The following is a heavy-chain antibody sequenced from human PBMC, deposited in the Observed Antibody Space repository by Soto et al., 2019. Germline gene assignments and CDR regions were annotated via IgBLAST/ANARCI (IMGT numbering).Heavy chain of an antibody. CDR1: GFTFDTYW. D-gene: IGHD4-17*01. V-gene: IGHV3-74*01. CDR3: ARGGSLTTSVGFDY. Sequence: EVQLVESGGGLIQPGGSLRLSCVASGFTFDTYWMHWVRQAPGKGLVWVSRLNSGGTITNYADSVKGRFTISRDNAKNTLYLQMSSLRAEDTAVYFCARGGSLTTSVGFDYWGQGTLVTVSS. J-gene: IGHJ4*02. CDR2: LNSGGTIT.